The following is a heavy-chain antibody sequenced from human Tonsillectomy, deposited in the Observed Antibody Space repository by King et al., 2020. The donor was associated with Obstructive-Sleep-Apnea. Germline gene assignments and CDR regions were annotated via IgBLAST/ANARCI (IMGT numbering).Heavy chain of an antibody. D-gene: IGHD6-13*01. J-gene: IGHJ4*01. CDR1: GYTFPNYD. CDR3: ARLSSSWYSSYFDY. CDR2: ISVYNGNT. Sequence: QLVQSGAEVKKPGASVMVSCKASGYTFPNYDITWVRQAPGQGLEWMGWISVYNGNTNYAQNFQGRVTMTTDTSTTTAYMELRSLRSDDTAVYYCARLSSSWYSSYFDYWVHGTLVTVSS. V-gene: IGHV1-18*04.